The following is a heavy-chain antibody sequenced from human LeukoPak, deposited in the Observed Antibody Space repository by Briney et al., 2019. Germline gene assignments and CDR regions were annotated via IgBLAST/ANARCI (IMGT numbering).Heavy chain of an antibody. D-gene: IGHD1-1*01. V-gene: IGHV3-23*01. J-gene: IGHJ3*02. CDR2: ISGTGGST. Sequence: GGSLRLSCAASGFTFSSHVMSWVRQAPGKGLEWVSTISGTGGSTYYADSVKGRFTISRDNSKNTLYLQMNSLRAEDTAIYYCAREWKFDIWGQGTMVTVSS. CDR1: GFTFSSHV. CDR3: AREWKFDI.